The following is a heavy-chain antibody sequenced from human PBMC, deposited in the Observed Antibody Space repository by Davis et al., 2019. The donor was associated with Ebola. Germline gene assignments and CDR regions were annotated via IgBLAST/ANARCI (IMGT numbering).Heavy chain of an antibody. V-gene: IGHV3-30*18. CDR1: GFTFSSYG. J-gene: IGHJ3*02. CDR3: AKAIFGVVELLAFDI. D-gene: IGHD3-3*01. CDR2: ISYDGSNK. Sequence: PGGSLRLSCAASGFTFSSYGMHWVRQAPGKGLEWVAVISYDGSNKYYADSVKGRFTISRDNSKNTLYLQMNSLRAEDTAVYYCAKAIFGVVELLAFDIWGQGTMVTVSS.